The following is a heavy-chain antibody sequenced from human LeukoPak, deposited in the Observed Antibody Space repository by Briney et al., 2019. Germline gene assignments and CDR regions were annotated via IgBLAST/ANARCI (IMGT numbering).Heavy chain of an antibody. J-gene: IGHJ4*02. D-gene: IGHD3-22*01. CDR2: IIPIFGTA. Sequence: ASVKVSCKASGGTFSSYAISWVRQAPGQGLEWMGGIIPIFGTANYAQKFQGRDTITTDESTSTAYMELSSLRSEYTAVYYCASNYYDSSGYYPHFDYWGQGTLVTVSS. V-gene: IGHV1-69*05. CDR1: GGTFSSYA. CDR3: ASNYYDSSGYYPHFDY.